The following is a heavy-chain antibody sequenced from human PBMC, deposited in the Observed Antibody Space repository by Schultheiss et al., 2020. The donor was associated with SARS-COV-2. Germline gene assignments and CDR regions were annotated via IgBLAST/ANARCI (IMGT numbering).Heavy chain of an antibody. CDR2: IYYSGST. J-gene: IGHJ2*01. V-gene: IGHV4-59*01. CDR1: GGSISSYY. D-gene: IGHD5-12*01. CDR3: ARTVVATTRDWYFDL. Sequence: SETLSLTCTVFGGSISSYYWSWIRQPPGKGLEWIGYIYYSGSTNYNPSLKSRVTISVDTSKNQFSLKLSSVTAADTAVYYCARTVVATTRDWYFDLWGRGTLVTVSS.